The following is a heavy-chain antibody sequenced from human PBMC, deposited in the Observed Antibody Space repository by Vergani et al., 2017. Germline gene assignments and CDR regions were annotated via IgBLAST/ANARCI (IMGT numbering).Heavy chain of an antibody. Sequence: QVQLVESGGGLVKPGGSLRLSCAASGFTFSDYYMSWIRQAPGKGLEWVSYISSSSSYTNYADSVKGRFTISRDNSKNTLYLQMNSLRAEDTAVYYCAKAIFGPVTDDAFDIWGQGTMVTVSS. CDR1: GFTFSDYY. V-gene: IGHV3-11*05. J-gene: IGHJ3*02. D-gene: IGHD3/OR15-3a*01. CDR2: ISSSSSYT. CDR3: AKAIFGPVTDDAFDI.